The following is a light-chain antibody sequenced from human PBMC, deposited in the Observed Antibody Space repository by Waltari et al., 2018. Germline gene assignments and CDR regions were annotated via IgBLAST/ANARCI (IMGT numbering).Light chain of an antibody. CDR3: AAWDDSLKGSWV. CDR2: KNK. Sequence: QSVLTQPPSASETPGQRVTISCSGRSSNIASNYVYWYQQLPGTAPKLLIYKNKKRPSGVPDRFSGSKSGTSASLAISGLRAEDEADYHCAAWDDSLKGSWVFGGGTKLTVL. CDR1: SSNIASNY. V-gene: IGLV1-47*01. J-gene: IGLJ3*02.